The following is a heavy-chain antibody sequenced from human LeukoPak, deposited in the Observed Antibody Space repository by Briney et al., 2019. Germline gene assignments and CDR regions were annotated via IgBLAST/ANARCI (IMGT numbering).Heavy chain of an antibody. J-gene: IGHJ6*02. CDR1: GFTFSTYV. CDR3: ARGGGLDV. CDR2: ISYDGSNK. Sequence: QTEGSLRLSCAASGFTFSTYVIHWVRQAPGKGLEWVAVISYDGSNKYYADSVKGRFTISRDNSKNTLYLQMNSLRAEDTALYYCARGGGLDVWGQGATVTVSS. D-gene: IGHD3-16*01. V-gene: IGHV3-30-3*01.